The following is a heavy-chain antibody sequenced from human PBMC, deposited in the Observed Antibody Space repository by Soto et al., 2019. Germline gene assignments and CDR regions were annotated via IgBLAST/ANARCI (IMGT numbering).Heavy chain of an antibody. J-gene: IGHJ5*02. CDR2: VSAYNGDT. D-gene: IGHD3-10*01. CDR3: ARGISVIASAAPLQDDWFEP. V-gene: IGHV1-18*01. Sequence: QVHLVQSGAEVKNPGASVRVSCKASGYTFTNFGIAWVLQAPGQVLEWVGWVSAYNGDTNYAEKFKDRVTITTETATSTAYMELSRPRVDETAVYYCARGISVIASAAPLQDDWFEPWGQGPRVTVSS. CDR1: GYTFTNFG.